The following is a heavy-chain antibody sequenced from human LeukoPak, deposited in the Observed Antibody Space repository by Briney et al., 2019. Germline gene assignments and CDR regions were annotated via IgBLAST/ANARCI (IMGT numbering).Heavy chain of an antibody. D-gene: IGHD6-19*01. CDR3: ARRPDVGGGWIFDN. J-gene: IGHJ4*02. V-gene: IGHV5-51*01. Sequence: GESLKISCQGFGYIFTNYWIGWVRQRPGKGLEWMGIIASSDSDTRYSPSFQGQVTISVDGSTRTAYLQWTSLKASDTARYYCARRPDVGGGWIFDNWGQGTLVTVSS. CDR2: IASSDSDT. CDR1: GYIFTNYW.